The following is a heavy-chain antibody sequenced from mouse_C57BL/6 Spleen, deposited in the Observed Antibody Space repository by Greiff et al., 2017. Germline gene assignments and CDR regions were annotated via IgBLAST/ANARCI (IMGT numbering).Heavy chain of an antibody. CDR3: TRKLYFDV. Sequence: QVQLQQPGAELVQPGASVKLSCKASGYTFTSYWMHWVKQRPGQGLEWIGMIHPNSGSTNYNEKFKSKATLTVDKPSSTAYMQLSSLSSGDSAVYYCTRKLYFDVWGTGTTVTVSS. V-gene: IGHV1-64*01. J-gene: IGHJ1*03. CDR1: GYTFTSYW. CDR2: IHPNSGST.